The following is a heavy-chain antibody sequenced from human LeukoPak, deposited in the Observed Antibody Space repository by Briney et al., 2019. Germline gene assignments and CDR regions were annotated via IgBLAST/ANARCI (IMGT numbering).Heavy chain of an antibody. V-gene: IGHV1-18*01. CDR3: ARENSYGMDV. J-gene: IGHJ6*02. CDR2: ISGYDGNT. Sequence: VSVKVSCKASGYTFTSYAISWVRQAPGQGLEWMGWISGYDGNTNYEQKLQGRVTMTTDISTRTADMELRSLRYDDTAVYYCARENSYGMDVWGQGTTVTVSS. CDR1: GYTFTSYA.